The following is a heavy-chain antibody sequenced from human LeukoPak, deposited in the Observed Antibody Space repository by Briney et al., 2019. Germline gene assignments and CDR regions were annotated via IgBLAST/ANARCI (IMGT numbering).Heavy chain of an antibody. CDR1: GFTFSSYG. D-gene: IGHD3-22*01. Sequence: GGSLRLSCAASGFTFSSYGMHWVRQAPGKGLEWGAVIWYDGSKKYYTDSVKGRFTISRDNSKNTLYLQMNSLRAEDTAVYYCAKDLSPYYYDSSGYYIPHDAFDIWGRGTMVTVSS. V-gene: IGHV3-33*06. CDR2: IWYDGSKK. CDR3: AKDLSPYYYDSSGYYIPHDAFDI. J-gene: IGHJ3*02.